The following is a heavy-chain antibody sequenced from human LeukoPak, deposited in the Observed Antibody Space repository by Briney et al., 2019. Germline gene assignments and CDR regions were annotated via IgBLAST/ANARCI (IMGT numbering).Heavy chain of an antibody. CDR3: ARDLPVATIPIGGWFDP. V-gene: IGHV3-21*01. J-gene: IGHJ5*02. D-gene: IGHD5-24*01. CDR1: RFTFSSYS. Sequence: GGSLRLSCAASRFTFSSYSMNWVRQAPGKGLEWVSSISSSSSYIYYADSVKGRFTISRDNAKNSLYLQMNSLRAEDTAVYYCARDLPVATIPIGGWFDPWGQGTLVTVSS. CDR2: ISSSSSYI.